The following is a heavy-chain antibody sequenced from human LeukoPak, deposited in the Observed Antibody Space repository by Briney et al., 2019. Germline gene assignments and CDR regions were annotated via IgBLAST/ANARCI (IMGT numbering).Heavy chain of an antibody. D-gene: IGHD2-21*02. CDR1: GYTFTSYG. J-gene: IGHJ4*02. Sequence: ASVKVSCKASGYTFTSYGISWVRQAPAQGLEWMGWISAYNGNTNYAQKLQGRVTMTTDTSTSTAYMELRSLRSDDTAVYYCALIAYCGGDCYPLDYWGQGTLVTVSS. V-gene: IGHV1-18*01. CDR2: ISAYNGNT. CDR3: ALIAYCGGDCYPLDY.